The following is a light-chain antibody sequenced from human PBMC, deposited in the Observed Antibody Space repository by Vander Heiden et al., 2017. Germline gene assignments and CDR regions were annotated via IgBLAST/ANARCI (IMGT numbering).Light chain of an antibody. Sequence: DVQMTQSPSTPSASVGDRVTITCRASQSVVDWLAWSQQKPGQAPKLLIYKSSNLETGVPSRFSGSGSGTEFTLTISSLQPDDFATYYCHHYNGYSRTFGQGTKVESK. CDR1: QSVVDW. CDR2: KSS. J-gene: IGKJ1*01. V-gene: IGKV1-5*03. CDR3: HHYNGYSRT.